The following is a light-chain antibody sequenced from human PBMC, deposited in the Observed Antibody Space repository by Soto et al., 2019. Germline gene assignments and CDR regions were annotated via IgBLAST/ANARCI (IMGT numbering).Light chain of an antibody. J-gene: IGKJ5*01. CDR3: QQYNNWPIT. CDR1: QSVSSN. CDR2: GAS. V-gene: IGKV3-15*01. Sequence: EIVLTQSPGTVSLSPGERATLYCRASQSVSSNLAWYQQKPGQAPRLLIYGASTRATGIPARFSGSVSGTEFTLTISSLQSEDFAVYYCQQYNNWPITFGQGTRLEIK.